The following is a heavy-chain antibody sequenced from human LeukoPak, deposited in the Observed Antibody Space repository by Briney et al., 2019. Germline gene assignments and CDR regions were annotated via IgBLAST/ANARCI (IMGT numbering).Heavy chain of an antibody. J-gene: IGHJ6*03. CDR3: ARVRSTRWVRNYYYYYMDV. Sequence: GASVKVSCKASGYTFTSYGISWVRQAPGQGLEWMGWISAYNGNTNYAQKLQGRVTMTTDTSTSTAYMELRSLRSDDTAVYYCARVRSTRWVRNYYYYYMDVWGKGTTVTVSS. V-gene: IGHV1-18*01. CDR1: GYTFTSYG. D-gene: IGHD4-23*01. CDR2: ISAYNGNT.